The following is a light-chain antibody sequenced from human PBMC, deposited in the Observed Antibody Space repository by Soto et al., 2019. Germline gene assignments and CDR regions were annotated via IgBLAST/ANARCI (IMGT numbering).Light chain of an antibody. V-gene: IGKV3D-15*01. CDR2: GAS. CDR3: QQYNNWPV. J-gene: IGKJ1*01. Sequence: EIVLTQSPGTLSLSPGERATLSCRASQSVSSNLAWYQQKPGQAPRLLIYGASTRATGIPARFSGSGSGTEFTLTISSLQSEDSAVYYCQQYNNWPVFGQGTKVDI. CDR1: QSVSSN.